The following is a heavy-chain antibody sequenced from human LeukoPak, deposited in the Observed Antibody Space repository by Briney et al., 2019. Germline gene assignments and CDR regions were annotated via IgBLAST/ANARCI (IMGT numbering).Heavy chain of an antibody. CDR3: ARGPWASFDY. CDR2: IYSDGDT. Sequence: GSLRLSCAASGFTVSRNYMTWVRQAPGKGLEWVSVIYSDGDTYYVDSVKGRFTISRDNSKNTLYLQMNSLRAEDTAVYYCARGPWASFDYWGQGTVVPVSS. CDR1: GFTVSRNY. J-gene: IGHJ4*02. V-gene: IGHV3-66*01. D-gene: IGHD3-16*01.